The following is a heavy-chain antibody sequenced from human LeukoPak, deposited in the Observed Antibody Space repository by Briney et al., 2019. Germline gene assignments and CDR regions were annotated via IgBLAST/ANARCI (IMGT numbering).Heavy chain of an antibody. CDR2: INSDGSST. J-gene: IGHJ6*03. CDR3: ARAGYYDSSGYYVYYYYYYYMDV. V-gene: IGHV3-74*01. D-gene: IGHD3-22*01. CDR1: GFTFSSYW. Sequence: GGSLRLSCAASGFTFSSYWMHWVRQAPGKGLVWVSRINSDGSSTSYADSVKGRFTISRDNAKNSVYLQMNSLRAEDTAVYYCARAGYYDSSGYYVYYYYYYYMDVWGKGTTVTISS.